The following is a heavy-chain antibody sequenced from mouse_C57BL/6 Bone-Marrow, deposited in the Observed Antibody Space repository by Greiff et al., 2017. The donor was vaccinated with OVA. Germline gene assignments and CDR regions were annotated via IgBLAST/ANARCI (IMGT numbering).Heavy chain of an antibody. Sequence: EVQLVESGPGLVKPSQSLSLTCSVTGYSITSGYYWYWIRQFPGNKLEWMGYISYDGSNNYNPSLKNRITITRDTSKNQSFLKLNSVTTEDTATYYCARDYYGSSYLDYWGQGTTLTVSS. V-gene: IGHV3-6*01. D-gene: IGHD1-1*01. J-gene: IGHJ2*01. CDR2: ISYDGSN. CDR3: ARDYYGSSYLDY. CDR1: GYSITSGYY.